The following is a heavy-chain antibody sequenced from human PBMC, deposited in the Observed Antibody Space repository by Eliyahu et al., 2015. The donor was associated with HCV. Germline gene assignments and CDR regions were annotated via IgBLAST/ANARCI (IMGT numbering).Heavy chain of an antibody. V-gene: IGHV3-23*01. CDR2: ISGSGGTT. CDR1: GFPFISYT. D-gene: IGHD3-22*01. Sequence: EVQLLESGGGSVQPGGSLRLSCAASGFPFISYTMNWVRQAPGKGLEWVSAISGSGGTTYYADSAKGRFTISRDNSKNTLYLQTNSLRVEDTALYYCAKGSDSSGFNWFDSWGQGTLVTVSS. J-gene: IGHJ5*01. CDR3: AKGSDSSGFNWFDS.